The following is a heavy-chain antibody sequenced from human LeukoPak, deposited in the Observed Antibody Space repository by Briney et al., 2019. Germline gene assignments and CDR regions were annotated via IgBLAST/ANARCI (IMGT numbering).Heavy chain of an antibody. V-gene: IGHV1-18*01. Sequence: ASVKVSCKASSFIFNNYGISWVRQAPGQGLEWMGWISVYNDNTKYSQNLQGRVTLTTDKSTNTAYMELRSLRSDDTAIYYCARAVSGGSSFFYMDVWDKGTTVTISS. J-gene: IGHJ6*03. CDR2: ISVYNDNT. D-gene: IGHD2-15*01. CDR3: ARAVSGGSSFFYMDV. CDR1: SFIFNNYG.